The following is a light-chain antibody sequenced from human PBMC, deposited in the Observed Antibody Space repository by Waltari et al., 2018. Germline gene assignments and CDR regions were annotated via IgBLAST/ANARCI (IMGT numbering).Light chain of an antibody. CDR3: ATWDSSLSAYV. CDR1: SSNIGNNY. Sequence: QSVLTQPPSVSAAPRQTVTISSSGSSSNIGNNYVSWYQQFPGTAPKLLIYDNNERPSGIPDRFSGSKSATSATLAITGLQTGDEADYYCATWDSSLSAYVFGTGTKVSVL. J-gene: IGLJ1*01. CDR2: DNN. V-gene: IGLV1-51*01.